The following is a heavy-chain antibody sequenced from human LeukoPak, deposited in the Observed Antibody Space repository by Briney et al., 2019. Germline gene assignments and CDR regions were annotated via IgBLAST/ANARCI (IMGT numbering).Heavy chain of an antibody. CDR3: ARESRPYYYDSSGYYYMDV. CDR2: INHSGST. J-gene: IGHJ6*03. V-gene: IGHV4-34*01. D-gene: IGHD3-22*01. Sequence: SETLSLACAVYGGSFSGYYWSWIRQPPGKGLEWIGEINHSGSTNYNPSLKSRVTISVDTSKNQFSLKLSSVTAADTAVYYCARESRPYYYDSSGYYYMDVWGKGTTVTVSS. CDR1: GGSFSGYY.